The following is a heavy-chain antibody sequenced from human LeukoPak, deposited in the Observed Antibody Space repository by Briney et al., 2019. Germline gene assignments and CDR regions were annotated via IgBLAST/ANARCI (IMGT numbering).Heavy chain of an antibody. CDR3: ARGGTRGYSPVDY. V-gene: IGHV3-48*04. J-gene: IGHJ4*02. Sequence: GGSLRLSCAASRFTFSSYSMNWVRQAPGKGLEWVSYISSSSSTIYYADSVKGRSTISRDNAKNSLFLQMNSLRVEDTAVYYCARGGTRGYSPVDYWGQGILVTVSS. CDR2: ISSSSSTI. CDR1: RFTFSSYS. D-gene: IGHD5-18*01.